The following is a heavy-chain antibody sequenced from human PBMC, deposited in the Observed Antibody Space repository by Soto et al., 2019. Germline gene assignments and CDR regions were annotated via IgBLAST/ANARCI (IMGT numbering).Heavy chain of an antibody. V-gene: IGHV4-30-4*01. CDR2: IYYSGST. D-gene: IGHD2-15*01. CDR1: GGSISSGDYY. J-gene: IGHJ5*02. Sequence: SETLSLTCTVSGGSISSGDYYWSWIRHPPGKGLEWIGYIYYSGSTYYNPSLKSRVTISVDTSKNQFSLKLSSVTAADTAVYYCASSLGTPVGWFDPWGQGTLVTVSS. CDR3: ASSLGTPVGWFDP.